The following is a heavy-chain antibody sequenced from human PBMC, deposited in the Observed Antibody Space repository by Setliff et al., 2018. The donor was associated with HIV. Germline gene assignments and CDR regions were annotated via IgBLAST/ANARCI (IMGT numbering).Heavy chain of an antibody. Sequence: SETLSLTCNVSGGSISTNRDHWGWIRQPPGKGLEWIGSISYSGSTYYKSSLKSRVTSSVDASKNQFSLKLSSVTAADTAVYYCARGYYDILAGYPYYFDYWGQGTLVTVSS. V-gene: IGHV4-39*07. CDR1: GGSISTNRDH. CDR2: ISYSGST. J-gene: IGHJ4*02. D-gene: IGHD3-9*01. CDR3: ARGYYDILAGYPYYFDY.